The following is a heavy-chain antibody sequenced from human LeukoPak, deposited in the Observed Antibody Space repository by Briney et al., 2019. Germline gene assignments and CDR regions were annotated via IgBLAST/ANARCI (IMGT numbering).Heavy chain of an antibody. CDR1: GGSISSGDYY. Sequence: SEALSLTCTVSGGSISSGDYYWSWIRQPPGKGLEWIGYIYYSGSTYYNPSLKSRVTISVDTSKNQFSLKLSSVTAADTAVYYCARGMTTIYYYYYGMDVWGQGTTVTVSS. CDR3: ARGMTTIYYYYYGMDV. D-gene: IGHD4-17*01. J-gene: IGHJ6*02. CDR2: IYYSGST. V-gene: IGHV4-30-4*01.